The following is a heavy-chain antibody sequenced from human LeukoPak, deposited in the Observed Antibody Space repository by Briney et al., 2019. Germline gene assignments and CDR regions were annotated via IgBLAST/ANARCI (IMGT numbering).Heavy chain of an antibody. CDR2: ISTYNGNT. D-gene: IGHD6-19*01. CDR1: GYSFTSYG. CDR3: ARPHSSGWYLGLWL. Sequence: ASVKVSCKACGYSFTSYGISWVRQAPGQGLEWMGWISTYNGNTNYAQKLQGRVTMATDTSTTTAYMELRSLTSDDTAVYYCARPHSSGWYLGLWLWGQGTLVTVSS. J-gene: IGHJ4*02. V-gene: IGHV1-18*01.